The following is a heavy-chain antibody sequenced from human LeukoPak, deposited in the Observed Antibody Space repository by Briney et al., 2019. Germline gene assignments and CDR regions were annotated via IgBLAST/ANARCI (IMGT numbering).Heavy chain of an antibody. CDR2: IYSRGDT. CDR1: EFIVSINY. CDR3: AELGITMIGGV. J-gene: IGHJ6*04. Sequence: GGSLRLSCAASEFIVSINYMTWVRRAPGKGLEWVSLIYSRGDTKYADSVKGRFTISRDNAKNSLYLQMNSLRAEDTAVYYCAELGITMIGGVWGKGTTVTISS. D-gene: IGHD3-10*02. V-gene: IGHV3-53*01.